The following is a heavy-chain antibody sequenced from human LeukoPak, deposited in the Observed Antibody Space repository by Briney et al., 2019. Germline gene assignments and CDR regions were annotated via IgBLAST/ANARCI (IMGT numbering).Heavy chain of an antibody. CDR2: LGTGGATT. CDR3: AKHNGPVIARGPFDY. V-gene: IGHV3-23*01. D-gene: IGHD2/OR15-2a*01. CDR1: GFTFSSDA. J-gene: IGHJ4*02. Sequence: PGGSLRLSCAVSGFTFSSDAMSWVRQAPGKGLEWVAALGTGGATTYYPGSVKGRFTISRDKSKTTLYLQMTSLRAEDTAVYYCAKHNGPVIARGPFDYWGQGTLVTVSS.